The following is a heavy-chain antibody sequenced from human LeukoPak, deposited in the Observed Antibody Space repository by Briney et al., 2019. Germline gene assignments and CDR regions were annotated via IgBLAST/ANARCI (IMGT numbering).Heavy chain of an antibody. J-gene: IGHJ4*02. CDR3: ARGVGERSLDY. V-gene: IGHV3-30-3*01. Sequence: PGGSLRLSCAASGFTFSSYAMHWVRQAPGKGLEWVAVISYDGSNKYYADSVKGRFTISRDNSKNTLYLQMNSLRAEDTAVYYCARGVGERSLDYWGQGTLVTVSS. CDR1: GFTFSSYA. CDR2: ISYDGSNK. D-gene: IGHD4-17*01.